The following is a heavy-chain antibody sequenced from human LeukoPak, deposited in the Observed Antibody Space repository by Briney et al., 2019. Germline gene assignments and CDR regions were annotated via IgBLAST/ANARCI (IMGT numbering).Heavy chain of an antibody. CDR1: GLTFGTYA. J-gene: IGHJ4*02. D-gene: IGHD3-10*01. CDR2: ITNSGGTT. Sequence: GGSLRLSCAASGLTFGTYAMSWLRQAPGKGLEWVSTITNSGGTTYYADSVKGRFTISRDNSKSTLFLQMNSLRAEDTAVYYCARHYYYGSGSIYDYWGQGTLVTVSP. CDR3: ARHYYYGSGSIYDY. V-gene: IGHV3-23*01.